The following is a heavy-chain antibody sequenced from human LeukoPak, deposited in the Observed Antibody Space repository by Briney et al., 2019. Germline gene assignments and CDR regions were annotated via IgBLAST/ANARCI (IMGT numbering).Heavy chain of an antibody. CDR3: AKVSLNMVNDAFDI. CDR1: GFTFRSYW. D-gene: IGHD4/OR15-4a*01. V-gene: IGHV3-7*01. CDR2: IKQDGSEK. J-gene: IGHJ3*02. Sequence: GGSLRLSCAASGFTFRSYWMSWVRQAPGKGLEWVANIKQDGSEKYYVDSVKGRFTISRDNAKNSLYLQMNSLRAEDTGVYYCAKVSLNMVNDAFDIWGQGTMVSVSS.